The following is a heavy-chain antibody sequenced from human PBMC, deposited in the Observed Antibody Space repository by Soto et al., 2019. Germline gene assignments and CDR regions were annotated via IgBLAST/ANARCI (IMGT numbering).Heavy chain of an antibody. CDR2: IYYSGST. V-gene: IGHV4-39*07. CDR3: ARGDSYYYDSSGYYGVDY. CDR1: GGSISSSSYY. J-gene: IGHJ4*02. Sequence: SETLSLTCTVSGGSISSSSYYWGWIRQPPGKGLEWIGSIYYSGSTYYNPSLKSRVTISVDTSKNQFSLKLSSVTAADTAVYYCARGDSYYYDSSGYYGVDYWGQGTLVTVSS. D-gene: IGHD3-22*01.